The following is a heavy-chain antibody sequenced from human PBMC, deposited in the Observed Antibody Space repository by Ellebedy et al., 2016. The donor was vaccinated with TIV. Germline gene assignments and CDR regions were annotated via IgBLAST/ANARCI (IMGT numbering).Heavy chain of an antibody. CDR3: STLSDTGY. CDR2: INGDGGFT. Sequence: PGGSLRLSCAASGFPFSRHWMHWIRQAPGKGLVWLSRINGDGGFTSHADFVKGRFTISRDNAKNTLYLQMNSLKAEDTAMYYCSTLSDTGYWGHGTLVTVSS. J-gene: IGHJ4*01. D-gene: IGHD2-21*02. CDR1: GFPFSRHW. V-gene: IGHV3-74*01.